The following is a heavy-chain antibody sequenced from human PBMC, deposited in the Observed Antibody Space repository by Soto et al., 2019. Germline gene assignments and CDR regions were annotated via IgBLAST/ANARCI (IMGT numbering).Heavy chain of an antibody. V-gene: IGHV3-23*01. CDR2: ISGSGSRT. CDR1: GFTFNSYA. D-gene: IGHD6-19*01. Sequence: EVQLLESGGGLVQPGGSLRLSCAASGFTFNSYAMYWVRHAPGKGLVWVLGISGSGSRTLYADSVKGRFTISRDNSKETLCLHKDSLSADDPAVYYCAKDPWPTEFIGWSIDYWGQGTLVTVSS. J-gene: IGHJ4*02. CDR3: AKDPWPTEFIGWSIDY.